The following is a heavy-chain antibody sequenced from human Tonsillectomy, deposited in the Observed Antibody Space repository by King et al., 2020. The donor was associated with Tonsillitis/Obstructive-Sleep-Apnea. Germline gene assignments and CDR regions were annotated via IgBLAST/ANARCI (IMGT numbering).Heavy chain of an antibody. CDR2: ILYDGSNQ. V-gene: IGHV3-30*18. J-gene: IGHJ4*02. CDR3: VKDDSSGYYYVDY. Sequence: QLVQSGGGVVQPGRSLRLSCAASGFTFSSYGMHWVRQAPGKGLEWVALILYDGSNQYYADSVKGRFAISRDDSKNTLYLQMNSLRVEDTAVYYCVKDDSSGYYYVDYWGQGTLVPVSS. CDR1: GFTFSSYG. D-gene: IGHD3-22*01.